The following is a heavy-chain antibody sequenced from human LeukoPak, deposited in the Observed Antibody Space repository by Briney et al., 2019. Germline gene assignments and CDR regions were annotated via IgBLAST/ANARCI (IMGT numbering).Heavy chain of an antibody. CDR3: ARASSRDGYNPVDY. V-gene: IGHV1-69*04. CDR2: IIPILGIA. J-gene: IGHJ4*02. CDR1: GYTFTSYY. Sequence: SVKVSCKASGYTFTSYYMHWVRQAPGQGLEWMGRIIPILGIANYAQKFQGRVTITADKSTSTAYMELSSLRSEDTAVYYCARASSRDGYNPVDYWGQGTLVTVFS. D-gene: IGHD5-24*01.